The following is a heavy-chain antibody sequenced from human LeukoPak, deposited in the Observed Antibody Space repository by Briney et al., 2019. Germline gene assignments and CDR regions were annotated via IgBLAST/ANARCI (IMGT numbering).Heavy chain of an antibody. CDR3: ARDRGYYGSGSYYRGSTPWFDP. J-gene: IGHJ5*02. CDR2: IIPIFGTA. Sequence: ASVKVSCKASGGTFNSYAISWVRQAPGQGLEWMGGIIPIFGTANYAQKFQGRVTMTRDTSTSTVYMELSSLRSEDTAVYYCARDRGYYGSGSYYRGSTPWFDPWGQGTLVTVSP. V-gene: IGHV1-69*05. D-gene: IGHD3-10*01. CDR1: GGTFNSYA.